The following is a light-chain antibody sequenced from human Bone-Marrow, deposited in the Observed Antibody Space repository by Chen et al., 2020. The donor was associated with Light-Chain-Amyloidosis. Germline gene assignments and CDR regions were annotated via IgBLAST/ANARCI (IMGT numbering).Light chain of an antibody. V-gene: IGKV4-1*01. Sequence: DIMMTHAPDSLAVSLGERATINCKSGQSVLYSSINKNYLAWYQQKPGQPPQLLLYWASTRESGVPDRFSGSGSGTDFTLTISSLQAEDVAVYDCQQYYSTPHTFGQGTKLEIK. CDR3: QQYYSTPHT. CDR2: WAS. CDR1: QSVLYSSINKNY. J-gene: IGKJ2*01.